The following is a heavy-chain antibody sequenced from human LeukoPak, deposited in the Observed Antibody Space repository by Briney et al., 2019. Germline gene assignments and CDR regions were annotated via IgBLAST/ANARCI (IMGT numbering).Heavy chain of an antibody. J-gene: IGHJ3*02. V-gene: IGHV4-38-2*02. CDR2: IYHSGST. CDR3: ARGLTLAFDI. Sequence: ETLSLTCTVSGYSISSGYYWGWIRQPPGKGLEWIGSIYHSGSTNYNPSLKSRVTISVDTSKNQFSLKLSSVTAADTAVYYCARGLTLAFDIWGQGTMVTVSS. D-gene: IGHD4-23*01. CDR1: GYSISSGYY.